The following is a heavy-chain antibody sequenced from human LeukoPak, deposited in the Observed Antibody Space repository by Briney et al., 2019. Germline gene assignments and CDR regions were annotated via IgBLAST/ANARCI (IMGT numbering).Heavy chain of an antibody. CDR3: AKDRYSGLNTIDY. D-gene: IGHD6-13*01. J-gene: IGHJ4*02. CDR1: GFTLSNYW. V-gene: IGHV3-7*01. CDR2: IKQDGSEK. Sequence: GGSLRLSCATSGFTLSNYWMSWVRQAPGKGLEWVAIIKQDGSEKYYVDSVKGRFTISRDNSKSTLYLQMNSLRAEDTAVYYCAKDRYSGLNTIDYWGQGTLVTVSP.